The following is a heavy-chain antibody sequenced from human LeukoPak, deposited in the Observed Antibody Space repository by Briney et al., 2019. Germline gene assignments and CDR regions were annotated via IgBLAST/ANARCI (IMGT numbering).Heavy chain of an antibody. D-gene: IGHD3-22*01. V-gene: IGHV4-61*05. CDR2: IYYSGST. CDR3: ARTKTYYYDSSGSRGYWFDP. Sequence: SETLSLTCTVSGGSINSNNYYWGWIRQPPGKGLEWIGYIYYSGSTNYNPSLKSRVTISVDTSKNQFSLKLSSVTAADTAVYYCARTKTYYYDSSGSRGYWFDPWGQGTLVTVSS. CDR1: GGSINSNNYY. J-gene: IGHJ5*02.